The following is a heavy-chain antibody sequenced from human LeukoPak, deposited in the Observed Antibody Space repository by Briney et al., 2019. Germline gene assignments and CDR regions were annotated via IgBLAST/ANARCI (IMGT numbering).Heavy chain of an antibody. CDR2: IRGDDGTT. V-gene: IGHV3-23*01. CDR1: GFTFSSYS. Sequence: PGGSLRLSCAASGFTFSSYSMNWVRQAPGKGLEWISGIRGDDGTTYYADSVKGRFTISRDNSKSTLYLRMNSLRAEDTALYYCAKDRVLAVAGLFDYWGQGTLVTVSS. J-gene: IGHJ4*02. CDR3: AKDRVLAVAGLFDY. D-gene: IGHD6-19*01.